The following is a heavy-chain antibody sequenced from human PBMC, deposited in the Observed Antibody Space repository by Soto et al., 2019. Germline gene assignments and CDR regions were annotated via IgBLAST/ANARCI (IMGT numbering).Heavy chain of an antibody. CDR2: IYSGGST. V-gene: IGHV3-66*01. D-gene: IGHD3-22*01. Sequence: EVQLVESGGGLVQPGGSLRLSCAASGFTVSSNYMSWVRQAPGKGLEWVSVIYSGGSTYYADSVKGRFTISRDNSKNTPYLQMNSLRAEATAVYYCARDRYYSDRRPLNWYFDLWGRGTLVTVSS. J-gene: IGHJ2*01. CDR3: ARDRYYSDRRPLNWYFDL. CDR1: GFTVSSNY.